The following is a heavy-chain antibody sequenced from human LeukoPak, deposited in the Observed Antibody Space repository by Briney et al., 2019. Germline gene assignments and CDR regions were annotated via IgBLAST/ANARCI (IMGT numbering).Heavy chain of an antibody. CDR2: IYHSGST. CDR3: ARLKGAVAARNPFDY. J-gene: IGHJ4*02. V-gene: IGHV4-38-2*02. Sequence: SETLSLTCTVSGYSISSGYYWGWIRQPPGKGLEWIGSIYHSGSTYYNPSLKSRVTISVDTSKNQFSLKLSSVTAADTAVYYCARLKGAVAARNPFDYWGQGTLVTVSS. D-gene: IGHD6-19*01. CDR1: GYSISSGYY.